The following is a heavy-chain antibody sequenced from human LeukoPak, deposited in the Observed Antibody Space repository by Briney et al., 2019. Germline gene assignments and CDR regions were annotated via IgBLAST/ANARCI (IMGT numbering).Heavy chain of an antibody. CDR2: ISTSGSTT. J-gene: IGHJ4*02. CDR1: GCTFSDYE. Sequence: PGGSLRLSCAASGCTFSDYEINWVRQAPGKGLEWVSCISTSGSTTYYADSVKGRFTISRDNAKNSLFLQMNTLTAEDTAVYYCARGALHVFDYWGQGTPVTVSS. V-gene: IGHV3-48*03. CDR3: ARGALHVFDY. D-gene: IGHD3-10*02.